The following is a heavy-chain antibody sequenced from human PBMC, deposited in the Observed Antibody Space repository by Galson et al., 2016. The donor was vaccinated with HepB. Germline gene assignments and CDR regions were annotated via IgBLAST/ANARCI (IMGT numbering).Heavy chain of an antibody. V-gene: IGHV3-7*01. CDR1: GFTFTNYW. J-gene: IGHJ4*02. D-gene: IGHD5-24*01. CDR2: IKEDGTEK. CDR3: AREGLADGVYFDY. Sequence: SLRLSCAASGFTFTNYWMTWVRQAPGKGLEWVANIKEDGTEKCYADSVKGRFTISRDNARNSLYLQMNSLRAEDTGIYYCAREGLADGVYFDYWGRGTLVTV.